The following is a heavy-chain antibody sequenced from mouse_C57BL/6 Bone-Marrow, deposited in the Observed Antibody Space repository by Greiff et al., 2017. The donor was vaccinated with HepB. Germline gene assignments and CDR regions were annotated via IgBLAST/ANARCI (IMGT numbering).Heavy chain of an antibody. J-gene: IGHJ1*03. CDR1: GFTFSNYW. CDR2: IRLKSDNYAT. D-gene: IGHD4-1*01. V-gene: IGHV6-3*01. Sequence: EVKLEESGGGLVQPGGSMKLSCVASGFTFSNYWMNWVRQSPEKGLEWVAQIRLKSDNYATHYAESVKGRFTISRDDSKSSVYLQMNNLRAEDTGIYYCTKLDQGYFDVWGTGTTVTVSS. CDR3: TKLDQGYFDV.